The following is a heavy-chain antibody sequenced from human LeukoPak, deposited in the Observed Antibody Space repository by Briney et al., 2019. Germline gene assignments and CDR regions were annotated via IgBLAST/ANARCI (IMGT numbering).Heavy chain of an antibody. V-gene: IGHV1-18*01. CDR1: GYTFTSYG. CDR2: ISAYNGNT. CDR3: ARVKGDYDILTGYHIFDI. Sequence: GASVKVSCKASGYTFTSYGISWVRQAPGQGLEWMGWISAYNGNTNYAQKLQGRVTMTTDTFTSTAYMELRSLRSDDTAVYYCARVKGDYDILTGYHIFDIWGQGTMVTVSS. J-gene: IGHJ3*02. D-gene: IGHD3-9*01.